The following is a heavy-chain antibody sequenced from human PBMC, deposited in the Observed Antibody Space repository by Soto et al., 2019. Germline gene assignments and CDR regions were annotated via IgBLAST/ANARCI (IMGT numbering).Heavy chain of an antibody. Sequence: QVQLVESGGGVVQPGRSLRLSCAASGFTFSSYAMHWVRQAPGKGLEWVAVISYDGSNKYYADSVKGRFTISRDNSKNTLYLQMNSLRAEDTAVYYCARDLRPYYYYGMDVWGQGTTVTVSS. CDR3: ARDLRPYYYYGMDV. CDR2: ISYDGSNK. J-gene: IGHJ6*02. D-gene: IGHD6-6*01. CDR1: GFTFSSYA. V-gene: IGHV3-30-3*01.